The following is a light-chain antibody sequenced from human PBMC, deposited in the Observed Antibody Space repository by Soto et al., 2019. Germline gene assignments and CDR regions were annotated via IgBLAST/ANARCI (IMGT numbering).Light chain of an antibody. CDR1: QGISSY. J-gene: IGKJ5*01. CDR3: QQLNTYPIT. CDR2: GAS. Sequence: IQLTQSPSSLSASVGDRVTITCRASQGISSYLAWYQQKPGKAPKLLIYGASTLEGGVPFRFSGSGSGTDFTLTIISLQPEDFATYYCQQLNTYPITFGQGTRLEIK. V-gene: IGKV1-9*01.